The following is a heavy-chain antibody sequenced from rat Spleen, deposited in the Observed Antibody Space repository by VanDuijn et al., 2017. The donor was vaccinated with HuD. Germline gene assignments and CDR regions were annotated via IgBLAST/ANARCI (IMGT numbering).Heavy chain of an antibody. D-gene: IGHD1-12*03. CDR2: INPDGGST. CDR3: AKRDYVGYYPFAY. CDR1: GFTFSRYW. J-gene: IGHJ3*01. Sequence: EVQLVETGGGFVQPGRSLKLSCVASGFTFSRYWMYWIRQAPGKGLECVSSINPDGGSTYYPDSVKGRFTISRDNAQNTVYLQMNSLRSEDTATYYCAKRDYVGYYPFAYWGQGTLVTVSS. V-gene: IGHV5-58*01.